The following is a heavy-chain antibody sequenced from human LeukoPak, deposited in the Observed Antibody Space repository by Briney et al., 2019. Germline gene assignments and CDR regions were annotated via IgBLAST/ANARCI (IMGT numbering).Heavy chain of an antibody. V-gene: IGHV3-23*01. CDR3: AKEGAWGSYHLDPFDY. Sequence: GSLRLSCAASGFTFSNYALSWVRQAPGKGLEWVSATSGSGRNTYHADSVKGRFTISRDNSKNTLYLQMNSLRAEDTAVYYCAKEGAWGSYHLDPFDYWGQGTLVTVSS. CDR2: TSGSGRNT. D-gene: IGHD3-16*02. CDR1: GFTFSNYA. J-gene: IGHJ4*02.